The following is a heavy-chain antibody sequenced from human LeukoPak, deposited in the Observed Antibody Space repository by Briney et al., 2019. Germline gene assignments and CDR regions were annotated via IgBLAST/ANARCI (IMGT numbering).Heavy chain of an antibody. V-gene: IGHV3-21*01. CDR1: GFTFSSYS. J-gene: IGHJ4*02. D-gene: IGHD6-25*01. CDR3: ARRSVAAAAHFDY. CDR2: ISSSSSYI. Sequence: GGSLRLSCAASGFTFSSYSMNWVRQAPGKGLEWVSSISSSSSYIYYADSVKGRFTIPRDNAKNSLYLQMNSLRAEDTAVYYCARRSVAAAAHFDYWGQGTLVTVSS.